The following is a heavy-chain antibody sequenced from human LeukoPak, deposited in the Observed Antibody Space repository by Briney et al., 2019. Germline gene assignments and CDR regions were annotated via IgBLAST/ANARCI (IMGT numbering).Heavy chain of an antibody. D-gene: IGHD3-10*01. CDR3: VRQSLGEFKY. Sequence: GESLKISCQGSGYSFYTYWIAWVRQMPGKGLEWMGIIYPDGSDTRYSPSFQGQVTISADKSNDTAYLQWRSLKASDTGMYYCVRQSLGEFKYWGQGTLVTVSS. CDR2: IYPDGSDT. CDR1: GYSFYTYW. V-gene: IGHV5-51*01. J-gene: IGHJ4*02.